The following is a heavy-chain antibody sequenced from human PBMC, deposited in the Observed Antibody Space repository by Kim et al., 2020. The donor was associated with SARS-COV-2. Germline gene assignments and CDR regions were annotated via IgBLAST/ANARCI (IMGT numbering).Heavy chain of an antibody. CDR1: GYTFTGYY. D-gene: IGHD1-1*01. V-gene: IGHV1-2*02. J-gene: IGHJ6*02. Sequence: ASVKVSCKASGYTFTGYYMHWVRQAPGQGLEWMGWINPNSGGTNYAQKFQGRVTMTRDTSISTAYMELSRLRSDDTAVYYCAREYKKDRDPYGMDVWGQGTTVTVSS. CDR2: INPNSGGT. CDR3: AREYKKDRDPYGMDV.